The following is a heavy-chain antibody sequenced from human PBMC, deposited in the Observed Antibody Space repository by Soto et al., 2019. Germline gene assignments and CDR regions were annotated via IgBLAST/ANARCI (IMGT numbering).Heavy chain of an antibody. CDR1: GGSFSGYY. D-gene: IGHD3-10*01. Sequence: PSETLSLTCAVYGGSFSGYYWSWIRQPPGKGLEWSGESNHSGSTNYNPSLKSRVTISVDTSKNQFSLKLSSVTAADTAGYDCARAGRSTLYYYYCMDVWGKGTTFPVPS. CDR2: SNHSGST. CDR3: ARAGRSTLYYYYCMDV. J-gene: IGHJ6*03. V-gene: IGHV4-34*01.